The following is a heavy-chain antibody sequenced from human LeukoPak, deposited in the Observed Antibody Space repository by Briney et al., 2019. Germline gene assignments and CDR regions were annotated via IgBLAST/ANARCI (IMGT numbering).Heavy chain of an antibody. D-gene: IGHD6-13*01. CDR1: GGSFSGYY. CDR2: INHSGST. J-gene: IGHJ4*02. V-gene: IGHV4-34*01. Sequence: SETLSLTCAVYGGSFSGYYWSWIRQPPGKGLEWIGEINHSGSTNYNPSLKSRVTISVDTSKNQFSLKLSSVLDADTAVYYCASLGAAGCYFDYWGQGTLVTVSS. CDR3: ASLGAAGCYFDY.